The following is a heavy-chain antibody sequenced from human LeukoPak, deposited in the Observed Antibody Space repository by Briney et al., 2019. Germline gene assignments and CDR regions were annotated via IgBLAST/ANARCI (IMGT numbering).Heavy chain of an antibody. CDR1: GYTLTELS. V-gene: IGHV1-24*01. J-gene: IGHJ5*02. CDR2: FDPEDGET. Sequence: GASVKVSCKVSGYTLTELSMHWVRQAPGKGLEWMGGFDPEDGETIYAQKFQGRVTMTEDTSTDTAYMELSSLRSEDTAVYYCATFGRVGYDILTGYLTWGQGTLVTVSS. D-gene: IGHD3-9*01. CDR3: ATFGRVGYDILTGYLT.